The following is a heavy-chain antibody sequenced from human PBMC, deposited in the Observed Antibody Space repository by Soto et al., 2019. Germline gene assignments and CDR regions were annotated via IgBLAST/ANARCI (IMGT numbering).Heavy chain of an antibody. CDR3: ASSRVDIVATIISPNWFDP. CDR2: IYYSGST. J-gene: IGHJ5*02. D-gene: IGHD5-12*01. V-gene: IGHV4-39*01. CDR1: GGSISSSSYY. Sequence: SETLSLTCTVSGGSISSSSYYWGWIRQPPGKGLEWIGSIYYSGSTYYNPSLKSRVTISVDTSKNQFSLKLSSVTAADTAVYYCASSRVDIVATIISPNWFDPWGQGTLVTVSS.